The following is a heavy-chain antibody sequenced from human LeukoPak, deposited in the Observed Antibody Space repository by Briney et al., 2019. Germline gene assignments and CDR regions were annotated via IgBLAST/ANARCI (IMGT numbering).Heavy chain of an antibody. CDR2: IKSKTDGGTT. Sequence: GGSLRLSCAASGFTFSNAWMSWVRQAPGKGLESVGRIKSKTDGGTTDYAAPVKGRFTISRDDSKNTLYLQMNSLKTEDTAVYYCTTDFVVVPAAMTYWGQGTLVTVSS. CDR1: GFTFSNAW. CDR3: TTDFVVVPAAMTY. D-gene: IGHD2-2*01. J-gene: IGHJ4*02. V-gene: IGHV3-15*01.